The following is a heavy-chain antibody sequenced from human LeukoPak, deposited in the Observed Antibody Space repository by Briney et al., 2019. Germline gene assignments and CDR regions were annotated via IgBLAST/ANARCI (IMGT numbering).Heavy chain of an antibody. D-gene: IGHD4-17*01. CDR2: IKSRGDSI. V-gene: IGHV3-48*01. CDR1: VFTFNRFN. CDR3: AKGGDYGDYQGN. Sequence: PGGSLRLSCAASVFTFNRFNMNRVRQAPGKGLEWISYIKSRGDSIYYAASVRGRFTISRDNVKNLLYLQMNSLRAEDTAVYYCAKGGDYGDYQGNWGQGTLVTVSS. J-gene: IGHJ4*02.